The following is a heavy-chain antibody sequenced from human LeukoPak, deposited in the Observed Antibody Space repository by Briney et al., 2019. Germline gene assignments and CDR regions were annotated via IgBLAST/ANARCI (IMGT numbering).Heavy chain of an antibody. CDR3: AKDSKLGYCSSTSCYTRVIYYYMDV. Sequence: PGGSLRLSCAASGFTFSSYGMHWVRQAPGKGLEWVAFIRYDGSNKYYADSVKGRFTISRDKSKNTLYLQMNSLRAEDTAVYYCAKDSKLGYCSSTSCYTRVIYYYMDVWGKGTTVTVSS. D-gene: IGHD2-2*02. CDR1: GFTFSSYG. J-gene: IGHJ6*03. CDR2: IRYDGSNK. V-gene: IGHV3-30*02.